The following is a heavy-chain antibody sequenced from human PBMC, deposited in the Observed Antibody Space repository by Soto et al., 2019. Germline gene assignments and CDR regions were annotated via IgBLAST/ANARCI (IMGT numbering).Heavy chain of an antibody. CDR1: GFIFSNYA. V-gene: IGHV3-23*01. CDR3: ARGRSVDCRDCNDIYDS. CDR2: VSGGGGNT. J-gene: IGHJ4*02. Sequence: GGSLRLSCVASGFIFSNYAMSWVRQAPWKGLEWVSTVSGGGGNTFYADSVRGRFAISRDNSKNTMFLQMNSLRAEDTAVYYCARGRSVDCRDCNDIYDSWGQGALVTVSS. D-gene: IGHD2-21*02.